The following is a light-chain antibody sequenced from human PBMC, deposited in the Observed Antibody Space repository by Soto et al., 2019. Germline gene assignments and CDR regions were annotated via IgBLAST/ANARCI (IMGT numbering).Light chain of an antibody. CDR2: AAS. V-gene: IGKV1-8*01. CDR1: QGISSY. J-gene: IGKJ5*01. CDR3: QQYYSHPLPIT. Sequence: AIRMTQSPSSLSAATGDRVTITCRASQGISSYLAWYQQKPGKAPKLLIYAASTLQSGVPSRFSGSGSGTDFTLTISCLQSEDFATYYCQQYYSHPLPITFGQGTRLEIK.